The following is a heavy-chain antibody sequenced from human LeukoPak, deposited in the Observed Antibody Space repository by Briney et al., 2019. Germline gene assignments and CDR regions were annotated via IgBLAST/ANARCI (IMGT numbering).Heavy chain of an antibody. Sequence: MSSETLSLTCAVYGGSFSGYYWSWIRQPPGKGLEWIGYIYYSGSTNYNPSLKSRVTISVDTSKNQFSLKLSSVTAADTAVYYCARANSGSNYYYYGMDVWGQGTTVTVSS. CDR1: GGSFSGYY. CDR3: ARANSGSNYYYYGMDV. CDR2: IYYSGST. V-gene: IGHV4-59*01. D-gene: IGHD1-26*01. J-gene: IGHJ6*02.